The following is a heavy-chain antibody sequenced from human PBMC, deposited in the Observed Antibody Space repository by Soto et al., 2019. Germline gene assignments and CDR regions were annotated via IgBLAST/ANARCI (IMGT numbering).Heavy chain of an antibody. Sequence: QVQLVQSGAEVKKPGSSVKVSCKASGGTFSSYAISWVRQAPGQGLEWMGGIIPIFGTANYAQKFQGRVTITADESTSTAYMELSSLRSEATAVYYCARDHHPNYYDSSAGSGPYNWFDPWGQGTLVTVSS. J-gene: IGHJ5*02. CDR1: GGTFSSYA. D-gene: IGHD3-22*01. CDR3: ARDHHPNYYDSSAGSGPYNWFDP. V-gene: IGHV1-69*01. CDR2: IIPIFGTA.